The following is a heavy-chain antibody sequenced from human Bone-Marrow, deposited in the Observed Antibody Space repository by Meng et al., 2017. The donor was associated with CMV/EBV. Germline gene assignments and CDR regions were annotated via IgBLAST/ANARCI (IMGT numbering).Heavy chain of an antibody. CDR3: ARGRVMIVQKFCFDY. J-gene: IGHJ4*02. CDR1: GYTFTSYY. Sequence: ASVKVSCKASGYTFTSYYMHWVRRAAGQGLEWMGIINPSGGSTSYAQKSPGRVTMTRDTYPSTVYMVLSSRICEDTAVYYCARGRVMIVQKFCFDYWGQGTLVTVSS. V-gene: IGHV1-46*01. D-gene: IGHD3-22*01. CDR2: INPSGGST.